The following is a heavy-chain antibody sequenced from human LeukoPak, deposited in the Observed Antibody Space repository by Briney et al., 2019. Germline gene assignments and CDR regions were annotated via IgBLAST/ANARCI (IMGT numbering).Heavy chain of an antibody. V-gene: IGHV4-39*01. CDR2: IYYSGTT. J-gene: IGHJ5*02. CDR3: ASGYDSVGWFGP. Sequence: KPSETLSLTCTVSGGSISSSSHYWAWIRQPPGKGLRWIATIYYSGTTYYNPTLKRRVTISIDTSKNQFSLRLTSVTAADTAVYYCASGYDSVGWFGPWGQGSLVTVSS. D-gene: IGHD5-12*01. CDR1: GGSISSSSHY.